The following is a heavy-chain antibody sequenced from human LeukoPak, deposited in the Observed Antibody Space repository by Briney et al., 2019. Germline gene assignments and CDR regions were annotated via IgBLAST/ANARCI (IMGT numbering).Heavy chain of an antibody. V-gene: IGHV3-23*01. CDR2: ISGSGDST. CDR1: GFTFNTYA. J-gene: IGHJ4*02. Sequence: GGSLRLSCATSGFTFNTYAMSWVRQAPGKGLEWVSAISGSGDSTYYADSVKGRFTTSRDNSKNTVFLQMDSLRADDTAVYYCAKGSGSSCYSPCDYWGQGILVTVSS. D-gene: IGHD2-15*01. CDR3: AKGSGSSCYSPCDY.